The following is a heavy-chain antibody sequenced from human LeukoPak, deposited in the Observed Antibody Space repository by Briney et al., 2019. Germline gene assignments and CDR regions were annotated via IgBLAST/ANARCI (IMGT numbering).Heavy chain of an antibody. CDR1: GYTFTGYY. D-gene: IGHD3-16*02. V-gene: IGHV1-2*06. Sequence: GASVKVSCKASGYTFTGYYMHWVRQAPGQGLEWMGRINPNSGGTNYAQKFQGRVTMTRDTSISTAYMELSRLRSDDTAVYYCARGGTYDYVWGSYRNDIALEAFDIWGQGTMVTVSS. J-gene: IGHJ3*02. CDR2: INPNSGGT. CDR3: ARGGTYDYVWGSYRNDIALEAFDI.